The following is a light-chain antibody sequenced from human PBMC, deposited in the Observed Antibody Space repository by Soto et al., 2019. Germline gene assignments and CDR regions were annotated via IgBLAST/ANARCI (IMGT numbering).Light chain of an antibody. J-gene: IGKJ2*01. CDR2: GAS. V-gene: IGKV1-9*01. Sequence: DIQLTQSPSFLSASVGDRVTITCRASQGISSYLAWYQQPPGKAPKLLIYGASTLQRGVSSRFSGSESGTDFTLTISSLQSEEFATYYCQHLNTYPRTFGQGTKLEV. CDR3: QHLNTYPRT. CDR1: QGISSY.